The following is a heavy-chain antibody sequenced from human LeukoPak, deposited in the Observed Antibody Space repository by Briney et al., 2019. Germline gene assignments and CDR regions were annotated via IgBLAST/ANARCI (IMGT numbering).Heavy chain of an antibody. Sequence: GRSLRLSCAAPGFTFSSYAMHWVRQAPGKGLEWVAVISYDGSNKYYADSVKGRFTISRDNSKNTLYLQMNSLRAEDTAVYYCARDPTIAVAGLDAFDIWGQGTMVTVSS. CDR3: ARDPTIAVAGLDAFDI. D-gene: IGHD6-19*01. CDR2: ISYDGSNK. CDR1: GFTFSSYA. V-gene: IGHV3-30-3*01. J-gene: IGHJ3*02.